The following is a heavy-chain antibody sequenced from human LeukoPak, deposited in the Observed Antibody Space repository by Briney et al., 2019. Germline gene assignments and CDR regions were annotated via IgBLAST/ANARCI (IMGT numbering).Heavy chain of an antibody. D-gene: IGHD3-22*01. J-gene: IGHJ4*02. CDR2: ISSGNTI. Sequence: QPGGSLRLSCAASGFTFSSYEMNWVRQAPGRGLEWVSYISSGNTIYYADSVKGRFTISRDNAKNSLYLQMNSLRAEDTALYYCARTNYYDISGYDYWGQGTLVTVSS. CDR1: GFTFSSYE. V-gene: IGHV3-48*03. CDR3: ARTNYYDISGYDY.